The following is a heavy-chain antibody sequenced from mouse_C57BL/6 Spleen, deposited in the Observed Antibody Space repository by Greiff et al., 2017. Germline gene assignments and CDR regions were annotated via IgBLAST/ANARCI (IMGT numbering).Heavy chain of an antibody. CDR2: IDPETGGT. CDR1: GYTFTDYE. V-gene: IGHV1-15*01. D-gene: IGHD1-1*01. Sequence: VKLMESGAELVRPGASVTLSCKASGYTFTDYEMHWVKQTPVHGLEWIGAIDPETGGTAYNQKFKGKAILTADKSSITAYMEHRSLTSEGSAVYYCTRRGGYYGSSSWFAYWGQGTLVTVSA. CDR3: TRRGGYYGSSSWFAY. J-gene: IGHJ3*01.